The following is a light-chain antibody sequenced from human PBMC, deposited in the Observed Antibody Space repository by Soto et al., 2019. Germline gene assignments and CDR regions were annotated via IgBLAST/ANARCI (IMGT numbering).Light chain of an antibody. J-gene: IGLJ1*01. CDR3: SSYTSRSTQV. V-gene: IGLV2-14*01. Sequence: QSLLTNSASVSGSPGQSITISCTGTSSDVGGYNYVSWYQQHPGKAPKLMIYEVSYRPSGVSNRFSGSKSGNTASLTISGLQAEDEADYYCSSYTSRSTQVFGTGTKV. CDR2: EVS. CDR1: SSDVGGYNY.